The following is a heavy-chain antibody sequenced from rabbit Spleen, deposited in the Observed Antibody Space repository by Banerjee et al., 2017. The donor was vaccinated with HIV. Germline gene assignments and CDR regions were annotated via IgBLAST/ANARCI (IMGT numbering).Heavy chain of an antibody. CDR3: ARDLPGVIGWNFGW. Sequence: LEESGGGLVKPGGTLTLTCTVSGFSFSSNWICWVRQAPGKGLEWIACIDTSYGDTDYANWPKGRFTFSKTSSTTVTLQMTSLTAADTATYFCARDLPGVIGWNFGWWGPGTLVTVS. J-gene: IGHJ4*01. CDR1: GFSFSSNW. CDR2: IDTSYGDT. D-gene: IGHD1-1*01. V-gene: IGHV1S45*01.